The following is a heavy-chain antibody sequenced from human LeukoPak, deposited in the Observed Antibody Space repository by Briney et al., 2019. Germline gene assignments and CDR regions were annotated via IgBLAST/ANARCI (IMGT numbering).Heavy chain of an antibody. D-gene: IGHD3-3*01. CDR3: ARGRLVFDFWSGSYWFDP. Sequence: ASVKVSCKASGYSLTGYYMHWVRQAPGQGLEWMGWINPNSGGTNYAQKFQGRVTMTRDTSISTAYMELSRLRSDDTAVYYCARGRLVFDFWSGSYWFDPWGQGTLVTVSS. V-gene: IGHV1-2*02. J-gene: IGHJ5*02. CDR1: GYSLTGYY. CDR2: INPNSGGT.